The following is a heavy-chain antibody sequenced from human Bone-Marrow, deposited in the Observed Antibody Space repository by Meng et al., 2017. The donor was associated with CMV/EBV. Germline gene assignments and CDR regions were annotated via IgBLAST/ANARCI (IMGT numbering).Heavy chain of an antibody. D-gene: IGHD6-13*01. CDR1: GFTFSDYY. CDR3: AVMTPAAAYYYYGMDV. J-gene: IGHJ6*01. Sequence: GESLKISCAASGFTFSDYYMSWIRQAPGKGLEWVSYISSSGSTIYYADSVKGRFTISRDNAKNSLYLQMNSLRAEDTAVYYCAVMTPAAAYYYYGMDVWGQGTMVTVYS. V-gene: IGHV3-11*01. CDR2: ISSSGSTI.